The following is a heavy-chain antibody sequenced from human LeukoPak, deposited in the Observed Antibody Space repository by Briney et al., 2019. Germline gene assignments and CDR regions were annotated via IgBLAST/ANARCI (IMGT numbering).Heavy chain of an antibody. V-gene: IGHV1-24*01. J-gene: IGHJ4*02. CDR1: GYTLTELS. CDR2: FDPEDGET. D-gene: IGHD4-23*01. Sequence: ASVKVSCKVSGYTLTELSMHWVRQAPGQGLEWMGGFDPEDGETIYAQKFQGRVTMTEDTSTNTAYMELSSLRSEDTAVYYCATDDDYGGNSAFDYWGQGTLVTVSS. CDR3: ATDDDYGGNSAFDY.